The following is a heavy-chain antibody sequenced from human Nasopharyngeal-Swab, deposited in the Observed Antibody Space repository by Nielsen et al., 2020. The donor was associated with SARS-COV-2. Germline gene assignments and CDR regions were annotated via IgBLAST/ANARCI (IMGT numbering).Heavy chain of an antibody. J-gene: IGHJ3*02. CDR2: IYHSGST. Sequence: GSLRLSCTVSGYSISSGYHWGCIRQPPGKGLEWIGSIYHSGSTYYNPSLKSRVTISVDTSKNQFSLKLSSVTAADTAVYYCARDARWELLGAFDIWGQGTMVTVSS. V-gene: IGHV4-38-2*02. D-gene: IGHD1-26*01. CDR1: GYSISSGYH. CDR3: ARDARWELLGAFDI.